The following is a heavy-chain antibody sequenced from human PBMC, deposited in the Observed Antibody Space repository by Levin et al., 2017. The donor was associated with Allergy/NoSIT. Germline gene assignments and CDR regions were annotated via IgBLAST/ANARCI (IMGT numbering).Heavy chain of an antibody. Sequence: PSETLSLTCSVSGGSISSSSYYWGWIRQPPGKGLEWIGSVYHSGSTFYNAALKSRVTISVDTSKNQFSLNLTSMTAADTAVYYCARDYLALYYYYGMDVWGQGTAVTVSS. CDR2: VYHSGST. J-gene: IGHJ6*02. CDR3: ARDYLALYYYYGMDV. V-gene: IGHV4-39*07. CDR1: GGSISSSSYY.